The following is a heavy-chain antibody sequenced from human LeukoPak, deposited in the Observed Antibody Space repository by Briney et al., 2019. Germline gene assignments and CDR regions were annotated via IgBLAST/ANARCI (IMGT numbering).Heavy chain of an antibody. J-gene: IGHJ5*02. V-gene: IGHV4-38-2*01. Sequence: PSETLSLTCAVSGYSISSGYYWGWIRQPPGKGLEWIGSIYHSGSTYYNPSLKSRVTISVDTSKNQFSLKLRSVTAADTAVYYCATEVVQWLVRTWGQGTLVTVSS. CDR1: GYSISSGYY. CDR2: IYHSGST. CDR3: ATEVVQWLVRT. D-gene: IGHD6-19*01.